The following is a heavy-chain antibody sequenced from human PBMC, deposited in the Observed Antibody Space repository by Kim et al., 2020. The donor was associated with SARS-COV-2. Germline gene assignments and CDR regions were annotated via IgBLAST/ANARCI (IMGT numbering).Heavy chain of an antibody. J-gene: IGHJ4*02. CDR3: AKNRVGSYLGPFDY. CDR1: GFTFTSYA. CDR2: ISGAGGTI. Sequence: GGSLRLSCAASGFTFTSYAMTWVRQAPGTGLEWVSTISGAGGTIYYADSVKGRFTISRDNSRNTVYLEINSLRAEDAAVYYCAKNRVGSYLGPFDYWGQGTLVTVSP. D-gene: IGHD3-16*02. V-gene: IGHV3-23*01.